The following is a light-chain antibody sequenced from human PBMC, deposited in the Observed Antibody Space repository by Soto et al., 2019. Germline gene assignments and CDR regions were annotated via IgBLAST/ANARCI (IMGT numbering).Light chain of an antibody. CDR2: EVN. Sequence: QSALTQPPSASGSPGQSVTISCTGTSSDVGGNVYVSWYQQHPGRVPKLMIYEVNKRPSGVPDRFSGSKSGNTASLTVSGLQAEYEDDDYCSSYAGSSIEVVFGGGTKLTVL. J-gene: IGLJ2*01. CDR1: SSDVGGNVY. V-gene: IGLV2-8*01. CDR3: SSYAGSSIEVV.